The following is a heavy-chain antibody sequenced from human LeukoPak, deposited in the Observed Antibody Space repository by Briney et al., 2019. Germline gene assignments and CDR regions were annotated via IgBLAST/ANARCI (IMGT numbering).Heavy chain of an antibody. J-gene: IGHJ4*02. Sequence: ASVKVSCKASGYTFTGYHMHWVRQAPGQGLEWMGWINPDIGGTNYAQKFQGRVTMTRDTSTSTAYMDLSRLRSDDTAVYYCARDTAMDSYYFDYWGQGTPVTVSS. CDR1: GYTFTGYH. V-gene: IGHV1-2*02. CDR3: ARDTAMDSYYFDY. D-gene: IGHD5-18*01. CDR2: INPDIGGT.